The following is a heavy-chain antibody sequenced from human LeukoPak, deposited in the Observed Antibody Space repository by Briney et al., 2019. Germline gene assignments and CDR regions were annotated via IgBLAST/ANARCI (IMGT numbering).Heavy chain of an antibody. V-gene: IGHV1-24*01. CDR1: GYTLTELS. J-gene: IGHJ3*01. Sequence: ASVKVSCKVSGYTLTELSMHWVRQAPGKGLEWMGGFDPENGETIYAQKFQGRVTMTEDTSTNTAYMEVWSLTSDDTAVYYCATEGKKQLLQGDAFDVWGQGTMISVSS. D-gene: IGHD2-2*01. CDR2: FDPENGET. CDR3: ATEGKKQLLQGDAFDV.